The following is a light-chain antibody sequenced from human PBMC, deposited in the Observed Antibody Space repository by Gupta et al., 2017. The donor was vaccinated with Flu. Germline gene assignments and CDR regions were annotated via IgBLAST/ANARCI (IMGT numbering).Light chain of an antibody. J-gene: IGKJ2*03. CDR2: GAS. Sequence: ELVLRQSPGTLSLSQGERATLSGRASQSVSSSYLAWYKQKPGQAPRLLIYGASSSATGIPDRFSGSGYGTDFSLTISRRVPEDFAVYYFQQYGCSLLYSFGQGTKVEIK. V-gene: IGKV3-20*01. CDR3: QQYGCSLLYS. CDR1: QSVSSSY.